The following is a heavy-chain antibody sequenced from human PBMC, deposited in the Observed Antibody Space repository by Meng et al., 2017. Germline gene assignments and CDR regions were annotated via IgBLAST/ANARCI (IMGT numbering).Heavy chain of an antibody. CDR1: GFTFSSYG. V-gene: IGHV3-33*01. CDR2: IWYDGSNK. D-gene: IGHD2-21*02. J-gene: IGHJ3*02. Sequence: GESLKISCAASGFTFSSYGMHWVRQAPGKGLEWVAVIWYDGSNKYYADSVKGRFTISRDNSKNTLYLQMNSLRAEDTAVYYCARGPVVTARNAFDIWDQGTTVTVSS. CDR3: ARGPVVTARNAFDI.